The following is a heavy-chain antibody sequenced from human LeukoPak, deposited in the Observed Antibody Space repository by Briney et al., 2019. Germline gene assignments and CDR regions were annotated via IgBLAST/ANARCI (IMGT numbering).Heavy chain of an antibody. CDR1: GGSISSGDYY. D-gene: IGHD4-23*01. Sequence: SETLSLTCTVSGGSISSGDYYWSWIRQPAGKGLEWIGRIYTSGSTNYNPSLRSRVIISVDTSKNQFSLKLSSVTAADTAVYYCARDANGGNSWFDPWGQGTLVTVSS. V-gene: IGHV4-61*02. CDR2: IYTSGST. J-gene: IGHJ5*02. CDR3: ARDANGGNSWFDP.